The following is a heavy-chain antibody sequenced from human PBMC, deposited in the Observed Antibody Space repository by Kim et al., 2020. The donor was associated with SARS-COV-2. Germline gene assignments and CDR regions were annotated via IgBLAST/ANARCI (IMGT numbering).Heavy chain of an antibody. Sequence: SETLSLTCTVSGGSISSSSYYWGWIRQPPGKGLEWIGSIYYSGSTYYNPSLKRRVTISVDTSKNPFSLKLSSVTAADTAVYYCARAAGGWFWLDAHDAFDICGQGTMVTVSS. J-gene: IGHJ3*02. V-gene: IGHV4-39*07. D-gene: IGHD6-19*01. CDR3: ARAAGGWFWLDAHDAFDI. CDR1: GGSISSSSYY. CDR2: IYYSGST.